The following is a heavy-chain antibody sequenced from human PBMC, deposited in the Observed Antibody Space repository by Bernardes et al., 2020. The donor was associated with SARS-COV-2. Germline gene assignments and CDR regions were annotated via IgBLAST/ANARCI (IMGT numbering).Heavy chain of an antibody. CDR3: TADLSLIQAFDV. J-gene: IGHJ3*01. Sequence: GGSLRLSCAASGFTFRNVWMNWVRQAPGKGLEWVGRIKSKTDGGATEYAAPVKGRFIISRDDSKDTVYLQMNSLKSEDTAVYSCTADLSLIQAFDVWGQGTLVTVSS. V-gene: IGHV3-15*01. D-gene: IGHD5-18*01. CDR1: GFTFRNVW. CDR2: IKSKTDGGAT.